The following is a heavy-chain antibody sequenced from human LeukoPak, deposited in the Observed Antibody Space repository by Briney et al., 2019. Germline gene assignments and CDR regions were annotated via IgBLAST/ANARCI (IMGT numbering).Heavy chain of an antibody. CDR2: ISSSSSTI. D-gene: IGHD1-26*01. J-gene: IGHJ3*02. CDR1: GFTFSSYS. CDR3: ARDSVGAIKGEDAFDI. V-gene: IGHV3-48*01. Sequence: GGSLRLSCAASGFTFSSYSMNWVRQAPGKGLEWVSYISSSSSTIYYADSVKGRFTISRDNAKNSLYLQMNSLRAEDTAVYYCARDSVGAIKGEDAFDIWGQGTMVTVSS.